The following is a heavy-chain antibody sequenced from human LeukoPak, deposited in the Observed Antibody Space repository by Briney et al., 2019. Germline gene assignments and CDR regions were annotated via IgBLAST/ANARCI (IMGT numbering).Heavy chain of an antibody. CDR2: IIPIFGTA. J-gene: IGHJ3*02. Sequence: SVKVSCKASGGTFSSYAISWVRQAPGQGLEWMGGIIPIFGTANYAQKFQGRVTITADESTSTAYMELSSLRSEDMAVYYCARGCSGGSCYSSWAFDIWGQGTMVTVSS. CDR3: ARGCSGGSCYSSWAFDI. V-gene: IGHV1-69*01. D-gene: IGHD2-15*01. CDR1: GGTFSSYA.